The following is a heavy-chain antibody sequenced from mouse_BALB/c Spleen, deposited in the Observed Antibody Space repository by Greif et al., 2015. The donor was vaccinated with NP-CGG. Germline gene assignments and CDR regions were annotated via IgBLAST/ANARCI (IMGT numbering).Heavy chain of an antibody. CDR3: ALADY. CDR1: GFTFSSFG. Sequence: EVHLVESGGGLVQPGGSRKLSCAASGFTFSSFGMHWVRQAPEKGLEWVAYISSGSSTIYYADTVKGRFTISRDNPKNTLFLQMTSLRSEDTAMYYCALADYWGQGTSVTVSS. CDR2: ISSGSSTI. J-gene: IGHJ4*01. V-gene: IGHV5-17*02.